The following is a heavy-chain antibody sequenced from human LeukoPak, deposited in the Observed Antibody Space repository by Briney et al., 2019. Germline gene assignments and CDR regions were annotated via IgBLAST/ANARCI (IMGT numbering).Heavy chain of an antibody. D-gene: IGHD1-14*01. CDR3: ALPGGSHNYYYYSDV. CDR2: IIPIFGTA. V-gene: IGHV1-69*13. Sequence: ASVKVSCKASGGTFSSYAISWVRQAPGQGLEWMGGIIPIFGTANYAQKFQGRVTTTADESTSTAYMELSSLRSDDTAVYYCALPGGSHNYYYYSDVWGKGTTVTISS. J-gene: IGHJ6*03. CDR1: GGTFSSYA.